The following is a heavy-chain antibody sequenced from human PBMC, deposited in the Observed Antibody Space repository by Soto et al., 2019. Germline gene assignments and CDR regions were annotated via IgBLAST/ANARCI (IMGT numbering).Heavy chain of an antibody. CDR2: LYNSETT. J-gene: IGHJ5*02. Sequence: GGSLRLSCAASGLEVSYNYMNWVRQAPRKGLEWVSVLYNSETTYYAESVKGRFTISRDTVKNTVYLEMNNLRVDDTAVYYCARDKTQGAGWFDPWGRGTLVTVS. V-gene: IGHV3-53*01. CDR3: ARDKTQGAGWFDP. CDR1: GLEVSYNY.